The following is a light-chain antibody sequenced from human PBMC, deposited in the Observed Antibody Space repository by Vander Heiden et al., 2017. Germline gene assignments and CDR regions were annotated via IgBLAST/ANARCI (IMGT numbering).Light chain of an antibody. Sequence: EIVLTQSPGTLSLSPGAGATLSCRASQSLSGTVAWYQQKAGQAPRLLIYATSKRPTGIPDRFRGSGSGTDFTLTISRLEPEDSAVYYCQQYGRSPPDTFGQGTKLEIK. CDR2: ATS. CDR1: QSLSGTV. J-gene: IGKJ2*01. CDR3: QQYGRSPPDT. V-gene: IGKV3-20*01.